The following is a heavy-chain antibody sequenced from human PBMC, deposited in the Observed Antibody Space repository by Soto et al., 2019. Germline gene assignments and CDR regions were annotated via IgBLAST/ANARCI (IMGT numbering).Heavy chain of an antibody. Sequence: QVQLVQSGAEVKKPGASVKVSCKASGYTFTSYGISWVRQAPGQGLEWMGWISAYNGNTNYAQKLQDRVTMTTDTSTTTAYMELRSRRSDDTAVYYCATFYVKYYYYGMDVWGQGTTVTVSS. D-gene: IGHD3-16*01. CDR3: ATFYVKYYYYGMDV. J-gene: IGHJ6*02. CDR2: ISAYNGNT. CDR1: GYTFTSYG. V-gene: IGHV1-18*01.